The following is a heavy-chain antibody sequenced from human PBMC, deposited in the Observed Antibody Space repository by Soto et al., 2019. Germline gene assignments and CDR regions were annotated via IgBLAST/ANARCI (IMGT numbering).Heavy chain of an antibody. V-gene: IGHV3-74*01. D-gene: IGHD2-2*01. Sequence: EVQLVESGGGLVQPGGSLRLSCAASGFTFSGYWMHWVRQAPGKGLVWVSRINTDGRTTSYADSVKGRFTISRDNAKNTLYLQMSRLRAEDTAVYYCARVGRVVTVGSFRGDFYYYYNMDVWGKGTTVTVSS. J-gene: IGHJ6*04. CDR2: INTDGRTT. CDR3: ARVGRVVTVGSFRGDFYYYYNMDV. CDR1: GFTFSGYW.